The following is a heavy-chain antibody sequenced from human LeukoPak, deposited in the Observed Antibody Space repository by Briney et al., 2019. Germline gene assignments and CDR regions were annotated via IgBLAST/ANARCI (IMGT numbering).Heavy chain of an antibody. Sequence: GGSLRLSCAASGFTFSSYAMSWVRQAPGKGLEWVSAISGSGGSTYYADSVKGRFTISRDNSKNTLYLQMNSLRAEDTAVYYCAKGPRSVYDSSGYYFYYYYMDVWGKGTTVTVSS. CDR3: AKGPRSVYDSSGYYFYYYYMDV. V-gene: IGHV3-23*01. J-gene: IGHJ6*03. D-gene: IGHD3-22*01. CDR1: GFTFSSYA. CDR2: ISGSGGST.